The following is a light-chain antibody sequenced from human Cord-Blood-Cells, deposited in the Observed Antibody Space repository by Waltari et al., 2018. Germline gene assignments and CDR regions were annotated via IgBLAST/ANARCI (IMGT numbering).Light chain of an antibody. J-gene: IGLJ3*02. V-gene: IGLV1-40*01. CDR2: GNS. CDR3: QPYDSSLSGWV. Sequence: QSVLTQPPSVSGAPGQRVTISCTGSSSNIGAGYDVHWYQPLPGTTPKLLIYGNSNRPSGVPDRFSGSKSGTSASLAITGLQAEDEADYYCQPYDSSLSGWVFGGGTKLTVL. CDR1: SSNIGAGYD.